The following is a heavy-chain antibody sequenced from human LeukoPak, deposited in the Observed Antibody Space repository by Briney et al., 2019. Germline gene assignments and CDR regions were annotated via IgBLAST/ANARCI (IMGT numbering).Heavy chain of an antibody. V-gene: IGHV4-4*02. CDR3: SRENGAFSPFGY. J-gene: IGHJ4*02. Sequence: SETLSLTCGVSGGSITSTNWWSWVRQPPGQGLEWIGEVSLSGPTNYNPSLSSRVIMALDTSKNHLSLHLTSVTAADTAVYYCSRENGAFSPFGYWGQGYLVTVLS. CDR1: GGSITSTNW. D-gene: IGHD2-8*01. CDR2: VSLSGPT.